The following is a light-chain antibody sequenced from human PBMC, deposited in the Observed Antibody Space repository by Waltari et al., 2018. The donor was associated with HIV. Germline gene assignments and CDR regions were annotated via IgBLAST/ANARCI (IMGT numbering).Light chain of an antibody. CDR1: LGSKKD. J-gene: IGKJ1*01. V-gene: IGKV1-17*01. CDR3: LQVNTYPRT. Sequence: DIQMTQSPSSLTASVGDRVTITCRASLGSKKDLGWYQQKPGTAPKRLIHAASTLQNGVPSRFSGSGYGSEFTLTISSLQPEDFATYYCLQVNTYPRTFGQGTKVENK. CDR2: AAS.